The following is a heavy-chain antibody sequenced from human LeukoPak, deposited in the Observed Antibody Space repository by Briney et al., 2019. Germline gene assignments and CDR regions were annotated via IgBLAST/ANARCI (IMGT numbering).Heavy chain of an antibody. J-gene: IGHJ4*02. CDR3: ARDPTTQTFDY. CDR1: GYTFTSYG. D-gene: IGHD4-11*01. Sequence: ASVKVSCKASGYTFTSYGISWVRQAPGQGLEWMGWISTYNGNTNYVQKLQGRVTMTTDTSTTTAYMELRSLTSDDTAVYYCARDPTTQTFDYWGQGTLVTVSS. V-gene: IGHV1-18*01. CDR2: ISTYNGNT.